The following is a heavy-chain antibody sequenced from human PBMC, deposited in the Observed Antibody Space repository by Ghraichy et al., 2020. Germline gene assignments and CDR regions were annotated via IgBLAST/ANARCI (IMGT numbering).Heavy chain of an antibody. J-gene: IGHJ4*02. Sequence: GGSLRLSCAASGFTFSSYAMSWVRQAPGKGLEWVSAISGSGGSTYYADSVKGRFTISRDNSKNTLYLQMNSLRAEDTAVYYCAKAGGVNYGGNSGGYYFDYWGQGTLVTVSS. CDR3: AKAGGVNYGGNSGGYYFDY. CDR2: ISGSGGST. CDR1: GFTFSSYA. D-gene: IGHD4-23*01. V-gene: IGHV3-23*01.